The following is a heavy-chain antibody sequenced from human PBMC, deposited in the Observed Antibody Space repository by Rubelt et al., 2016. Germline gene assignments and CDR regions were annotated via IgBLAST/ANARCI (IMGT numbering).Heavy chain of an antibody. Sequence: EWIGEINHSGSTNYNPSLKSRVTISVDTSKNQFSLKLSSVTAADTAVYYCARDGSGWGGGGFDYWGQGTLVTVSS. CDR2: INHSGST. D-gene: IGHD6-19*01. J-gene: IGHJ4*02. V-gene: IGHV4-34*01. CDR3: ARDGSGWGGGGFDY.